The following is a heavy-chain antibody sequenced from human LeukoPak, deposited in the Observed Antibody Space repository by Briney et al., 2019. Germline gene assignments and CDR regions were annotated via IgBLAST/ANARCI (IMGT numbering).Heavy chain of an antibody. CDR3: TRLKGYCSSTSCYTYYYYYGMDV. CDR2: IRSKAYGGTT. D-gene: IGHD2-2*02. CDR1: GFTFGDYA. J-gene: IGHJ6*02. V-gene: IGHV3-49*04. Sequence: GGSLRLSCTASGFTFGDYAMSWVRQAPGKGLEWVGFIRSKAYGGTTEYAASVKGRFTISRDDSKSIAYLQMNSLKTEDTAVYYCTRLKGYCSSTSCYTYYYYYGMDVWGQGTTVTVSS.